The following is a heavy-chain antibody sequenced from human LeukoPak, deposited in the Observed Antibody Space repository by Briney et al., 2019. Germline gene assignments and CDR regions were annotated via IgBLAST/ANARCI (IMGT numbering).Heavy chain of an antibody. Sequence: ASVKVSCKASGYTVTSYGISWVRQAPGQGLEWRGWISAYNGNTNYAQKLQGRVTMTTDTSTSTAYMELRSLRSDDTAVYYCARDISVEWDTHPGFDYWGQGTLVTVSS. CDR3: ARDISVEWDTHPGFDY. D-gene: IGHD1-26*01. CDR1: GYTVTSYG. CDR2: ISAYNGNT. J-gene: IGHJ4*02. V-gene: IGHV1-18*01.